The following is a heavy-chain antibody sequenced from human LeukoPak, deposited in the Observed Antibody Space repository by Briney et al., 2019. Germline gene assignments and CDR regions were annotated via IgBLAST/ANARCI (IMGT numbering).Heavy chain of an antibody. Sequence: GGSLRLSCAASGFTFSSSWMSWVRQAPGKGLECVSYISGGTSTIYYADSVKGRFTISRDNAKNSLFLQMNSLRVEDTAVYYCARDRSLLSRASDIWGQGTMVTVSS. J-gene: IGHJ3*02. CDR1: GFTFSSSW. V-gene: IGHV3-48*01. CDR3: ARDRSLLSRASDI. CDR2: ISGGTSTI.